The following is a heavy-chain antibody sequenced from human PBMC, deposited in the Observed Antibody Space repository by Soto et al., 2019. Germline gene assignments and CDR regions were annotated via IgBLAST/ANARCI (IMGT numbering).Heavy chain of an antibody. CDR2: INPNIGTA. J-gene: IGHJ6*02. V-gene: IGHV1-69*13. CDR3: ARGGYCSSTSCYLYYYYGMDV. D-gene: IGHD2-2*01. Sequence: ASVKVSCKASGYTFTSYDINWVRQATGQGLEWMGGINPNIGTANYAQKFQGRVTMTADESTSTAYMELSSLRSEDTAVYYCARGGYCSSTSCYLYYYYGMDVWGQGTTVTVSS. CDR1: GYTFTSYD.